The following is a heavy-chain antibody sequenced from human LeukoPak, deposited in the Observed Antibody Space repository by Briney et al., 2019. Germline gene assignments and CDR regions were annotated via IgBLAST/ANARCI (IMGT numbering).Heavy chain of an antibody. J-gene: IGHJ4*02. CDR3: ARWAYYGAGSYYNPSDY. V-gene: IGHV4-61*02. Sequence: PSQTLSLTCTVSGGSLSSGSYYWRWIRQPAGKGLEWIGRIYTSGSTNYNPSLKSRVTISVDTSKNQFSLKLSSVTAADTAVYYCARWAYYGAGSYYNPSDYWGQGTLVTVSS. CDR1: GGSLSSGSYY. D-gene: IGHD3-10*01. CDR2: IYTSGST.